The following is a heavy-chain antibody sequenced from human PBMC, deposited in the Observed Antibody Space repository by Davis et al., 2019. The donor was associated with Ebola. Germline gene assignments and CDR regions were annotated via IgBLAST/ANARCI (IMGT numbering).Heavy chain of an antibody. CDR2: IIPILGIA. CDR1: GGTFSSYA. Sequence: SVKVSCKASGGTFSSYAISWVRQAPGQGLEWMGGIIPILGIANYAQKFQGRVTITADESTSTAYVELSSLRSDDTAVYYCARDLRYSSSRLDLWGRGTLVTVSS. V-gene: IGHV1-69*10. J-gene: IGHJ2*01. CDR3: ARDLRYSSSRLDL. D-gene: IGHD6-13*01.